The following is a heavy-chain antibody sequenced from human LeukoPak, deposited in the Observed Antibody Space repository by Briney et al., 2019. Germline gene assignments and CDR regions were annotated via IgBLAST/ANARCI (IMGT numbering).Heavy chain of an antibody. CDR3: ARAGGYYDSSGYFFDY. D-gene: IGHD3-22*01. V-gene: IGHV4-31*03. CDR2: IYYSGST. Sequence: SQTLSLTCTVSGGSISSGGYYWSWIRQHPGKGLEWIGYIYYSGSTYYNPSLKSRVTISVDTSKNQFSLKLSSVTAADTAVYYCARAGGYYDSSGYFFDYWGQGTLVTVSS. CDR1: GGSISSGGYY. J-gene: IGHJ4*02.